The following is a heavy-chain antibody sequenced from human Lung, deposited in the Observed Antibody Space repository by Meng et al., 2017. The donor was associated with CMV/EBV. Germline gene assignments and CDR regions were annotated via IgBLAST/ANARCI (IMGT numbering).Heavy chain of an antibody. V-gene: IGHV3-7*01. Sequence: RISCAASGFAFSNYWITWVRQAPGKGLEWVGNVKADGTENQYADSVKGRFSISRDNSKNSAYLHMNSVRAEDTAVYYCVTTYYYDDSDYPSGQGTLVTVSS. CDR2: VKADGTEN. CDR1: GFAFSNYW. CDR3: VTTYYYDDSDYP. D-gene: IGHD3-22*01. J-gene: IGHJ5*02.